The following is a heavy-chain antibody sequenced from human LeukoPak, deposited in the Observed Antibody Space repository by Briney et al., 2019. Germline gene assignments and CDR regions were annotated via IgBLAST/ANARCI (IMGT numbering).Heavy chain of an antibody. J-gene: IGHJ4*02. Sequence: GVSLRLYCAASGFTFSSYEMNWVRPAPGKGREWLSYINTSGRTKHYEDSVKGRFTISRDNAKNSLYLQMNSLRAEDTAVYFCARDWGWLPDYWGQGTLVTVSS. V-gene: IGHV3-48*03. D-gene: IGHD5-24*01. CDR2: INTSGRTK. CDR3: ARDWGWLPDY. CDR1: GFTFSSYE.